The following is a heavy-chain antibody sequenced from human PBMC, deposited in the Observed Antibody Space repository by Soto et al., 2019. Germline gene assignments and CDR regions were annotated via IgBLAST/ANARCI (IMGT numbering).Heavy chain of an antibody. J-gene: IGHJ4*02. Sequence: EVRLVESGGGLVQPGGSLRLSCEASGFTFSSYTLNWVRQAPGKGREWVSYISSSSSTIYYADSVKGRFTISRDNAKNSLYLQMNSLRDEDTAVYYCARAPGESGSYYGFFDYWGQGTLVTVSS. D-gene: IGHD1-26*01. CDR1: GFTFSSYT. CDR2: ISSSSSTI. CDR3: ARAPGESGSYYGFFDY. V-gene: IGHV3-48*02.